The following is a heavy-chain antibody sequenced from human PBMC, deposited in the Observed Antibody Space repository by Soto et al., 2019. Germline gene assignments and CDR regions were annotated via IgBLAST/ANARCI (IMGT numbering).Heavy chain of an antibody. CDR2: IDPSNSYT. CDR3: ARSDGMDV. CDR1: GYSFSTYY. Sequence: GESLKISCKGSGYSFSTYYITWVRQMPGKGLEWMGRIDPSNSYTNYSPYFQGHLNLSADKSINTAYLHWSSLKASDTAVYYCARSDGMDVWGRGTTVTVSS. V-gene: IGHV5-10-1*01. J-gene: IGHJ6*02.